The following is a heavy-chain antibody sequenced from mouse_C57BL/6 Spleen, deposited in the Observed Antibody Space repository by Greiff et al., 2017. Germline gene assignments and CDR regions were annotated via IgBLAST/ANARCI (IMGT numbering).Heavy chain of an antibody. Sequence: EVQLQQSGPELVKPGDSVKISCKASGYSFTGYFMNWVMQSHGKSLEWIGRINPYNGDTFYNQKFKGKATLTVDKSSSTAHMELRDLTSEDSAVYYCARGGDYYGSSYYWYFDVWGTGTTVTVSS. CDR1: GYSFTGYF. CDR3: ARGGDYYGSSYYWYFDV. D-gene: IGHD1-1*01. V-gene: IGHV1-20*01. J-gene: IGHJ1*03. CDR2: INPYNGDT.